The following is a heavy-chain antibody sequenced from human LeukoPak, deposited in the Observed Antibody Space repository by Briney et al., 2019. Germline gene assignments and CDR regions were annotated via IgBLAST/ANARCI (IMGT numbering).Heavy chain of an antibody. CDR3: APYYDTSAYYRDYFDY. CDR1: GFTFSSYG. CDR2: ISGSGGST. Sequence: GGSLRLSCAASGFTFSSYGMSWVRQAPGKGLEWVSAISGSGGSTYYADSVKGRCTISRDNSKNTLDLQMNSLRTEDTGVYYCAPYYDTSAYYRDYFDYWGQGTLVTVSS. D-gene: IGHD3-22*01. V-gene: IGHV3-23*01. J-gene: IGHJ4*02.